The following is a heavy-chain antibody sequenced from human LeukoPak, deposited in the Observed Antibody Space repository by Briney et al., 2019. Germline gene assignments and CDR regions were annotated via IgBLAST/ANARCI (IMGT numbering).Heavy chain of an antibody. J-gene: IGHJ4*02. Sequence: SETLSLTCTVSGYSISSGFYWNWIRQPPGKGLEWLGYIYYSGSTNYNPSLKSRVTISVDTSKNQFSLKLSSVTAADTAVYYCARLRTVPPFSFDYWGQGTLVTVSS. CDR2: IYYSGST. D-gene: IGHD3-10*01. V-gene: IGHV4-59*08. CDR1: GYSISSGFY. CDR3: ARLRTVPPFSFDY.